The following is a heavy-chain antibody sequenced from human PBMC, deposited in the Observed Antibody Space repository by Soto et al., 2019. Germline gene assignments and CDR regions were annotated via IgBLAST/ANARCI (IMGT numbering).Heavy chain of an antibody. Sequence: ASVKVSCKASGYTFTSYAMHWVRQAPGQRLEWMGWINAGNGNTKYSQKFQGRVTITRDTSASTAYMELSSLRSEDTAVYYCARSGALDISGWYYYCYYMDVWGKGTPVTVSS. V-gene: IGHV1-3*01. CDR1: GYTFTSYA. CDR2: INAGNGNT. J-gene: IGHJ6*03. CDR3: ARSGALDISGWYYYCYYMDV. D-gene: IGHD6-19*01.